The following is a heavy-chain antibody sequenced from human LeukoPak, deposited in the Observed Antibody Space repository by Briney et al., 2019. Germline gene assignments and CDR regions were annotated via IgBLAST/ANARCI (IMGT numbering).Heavy chain of an antibody. V-gene: IGHV1-2*02. CDR1: GYIFTGYN. J-gene: IGHJ3*02. CDR2: IYPYSGDT. D-gene: IGHD6-6*01. Sequence: ASVKVPCKASGYIFTGYNIHWVRQAPGQGLEWMGWIYPYSGDTNYAQNFQGRATMTRDTSISTAYMELSSLKSDDTAVYYCARDRDSGSSLDIWGQGTMLTVSS. CDR3: ARDRDSGSSLDI.